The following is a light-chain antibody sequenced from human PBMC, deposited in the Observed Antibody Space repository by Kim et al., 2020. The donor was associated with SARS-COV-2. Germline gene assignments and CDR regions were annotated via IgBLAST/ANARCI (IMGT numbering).Light chain of an antibody. Sequence: DIQMTQSPSTLSASVGDRVTITCRASQSVSSWLAWYQQKPGRAPSLLIYAASTLESAVPSRFSGGGSGTEFTLTISSLQPDDFATYHCQQYGPDPSWTFGQGTKVDIK. CDR2: AAS. V-gene: IGKV1-5*03. CDR1: QSVSSW. CDR3: QQYGPDPSWT. J-gene: IGKJ1*01.